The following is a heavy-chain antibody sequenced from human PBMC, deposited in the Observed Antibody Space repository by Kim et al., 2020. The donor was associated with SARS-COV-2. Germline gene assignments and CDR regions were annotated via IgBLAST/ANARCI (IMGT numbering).Heavy chain of an antibody. CDR2: INPNSGGT. Sequence: ASVKVSCKASGYTFTGYYMHWVRQAPGQGLEWMGWINPNSGGTNYAQKFQGRVTMTRDTSISTAYMELSRLRSDDTAVYYCARDLLGYCSSTSCYTRHNWFDPWGQGTLVTVSS. V-gene: IGHV1-2*02. CDR3: ARDLLGYCSSTSCYTRHNWFDP. D-gene: IGHD2-2*02. CDR1: GYTFTGYY. J-gene: IGHJ5*02.